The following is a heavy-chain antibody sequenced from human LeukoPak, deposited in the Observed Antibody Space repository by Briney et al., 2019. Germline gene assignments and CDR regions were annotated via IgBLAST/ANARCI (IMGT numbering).Heavy chain of an antibody. D-gene: IGHD6-25*01. CDR3: ARDNRGSGWTSFDY. CDR2: IYHSGST. V-gene: IGHV4-30-2*01. J-gene: IGHJ4*02. Sequence: SETLSLTCTVSGGSISSGGYYWTWIRQPPGKGLEWIGYIYHSGSTYYNPSLKSRVTISVDRSKNQFSLKLSSVTAADTAVYYCARDNRGSGWTSFDYWGQGTLVTVSS. CDR1: GGSISSGGYY.